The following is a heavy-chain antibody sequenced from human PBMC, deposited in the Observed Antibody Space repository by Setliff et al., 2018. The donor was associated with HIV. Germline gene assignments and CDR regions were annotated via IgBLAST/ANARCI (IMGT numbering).Heavy chain of an antibody. CDR3: ARFVGTYNWFDS. Sequence: SETLSLTCTVSGDSISGYYWSWIRQPPGKGLEWIGYIYTSGSTNYNPSLRSRVTISVDTSKNQFSLNLNSVIAADTAIYYCARFVGTYNWFDSWGQGTLVTVSS. D-gene: IGHD1-1*01. V-gene: IGHV4-4*08. J-gene: IGHJ5*01. CDR2: IYTSGST. CDR1: GDSISGYY.